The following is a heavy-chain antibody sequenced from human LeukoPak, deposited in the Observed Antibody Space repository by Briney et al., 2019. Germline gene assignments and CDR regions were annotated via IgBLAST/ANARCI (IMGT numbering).Heavy chain of an antibody. CDR2: ISAFNGNT. Sequence: GSVKVSCKASGYTFTSYGISWVRQAPGQGLEWMGWISAFNGNTNYAQKLQGRVTMTTDTSTSTAYMDLRSLRSDDTAVYYCARMDIVVVPAAPPYYYYYMDVWGKGTTVTVSS. J-gene: IGHJ6*03. CDR1: GYTFTSYG. V-gene: IGHV1-18*01. CDR3: ARMDIVVVPAAPPYYYYYMDV. D-gene: IGHD2-2*03.